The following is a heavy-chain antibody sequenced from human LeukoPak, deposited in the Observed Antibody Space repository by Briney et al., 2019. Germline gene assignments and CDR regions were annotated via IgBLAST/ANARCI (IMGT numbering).Heavy chain of an antibody. CDR1: GFSSNSYW. V-gene: IGHV3-74*01. D-gene: IGHD3-10*01. Sequence: PGGSLRLSCAASGFSSNSYWMHWARQAPGKGLGWVARINGEGGSINYADSGKGRFTISRDNAKNTLYLQMNSLRVEDTAVYYCARGRGPYGWFDPWGQGTLVTVSS. J-gene: IGHJ5*02. CDR2: INGEGGSI. CDR3: ARGRGPYGWFDP.